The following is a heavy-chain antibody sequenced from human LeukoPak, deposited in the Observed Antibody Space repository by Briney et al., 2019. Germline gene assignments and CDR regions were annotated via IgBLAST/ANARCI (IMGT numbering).Heavy chain of an antibody. CDR2: INSGGSAV. CDR3: ARVGSRGDWFDY. J-gene: IGHJ5*01. D-gene: IGHD1-26*01. Sequence: GGSLRLSCAASGFTFSTYNMPWARQTPGKGLEWLFYINSGGSAVHYAESVKDRFTFSRDNAKNSLYLQMNSLRVEDTGIYYCARVGSRGDWFDYWGQGIRVTVSS. V-gene: IGHV3-48*01. CDR1: GFTFSTYN.